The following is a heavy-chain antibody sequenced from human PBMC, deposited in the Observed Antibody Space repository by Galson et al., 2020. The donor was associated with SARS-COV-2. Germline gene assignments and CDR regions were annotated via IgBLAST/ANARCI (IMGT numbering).Heavy chain of an antibody. CDR3: ASTVVTDAFDI. D-gene: IGHD2-15*01. Sequence: SETLSLTCTVSGGSISSGDYYWSWIRQPPGKGLEWIGYIYYSGSTYYNPSLKSRVTISVDTSKNQFSLKLSSVTAADTAVYYCASTVVTDAFDIWGQGTMVTVSS. V-gene: IGHV4-30-4*01. CDR1: GGSISSGDYY. CDR2: IYYSGST. J-gene: IGHJ3*02.